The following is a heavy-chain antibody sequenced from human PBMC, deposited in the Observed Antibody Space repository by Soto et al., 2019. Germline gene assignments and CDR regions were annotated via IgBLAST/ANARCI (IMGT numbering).Heavy chain of an antibody. J-gene: IGHJ6*02. D-gene: IGHD3-10*01. Sequence: PSETLSLTCSVSGGSIRTLDYSWNWIRQPPGKAPESIGYVYENGNAYPEPSLQSRGTISIDVANNQFSLKMTSITAAHASLDYSAARPHNYYGLDLWGQGTTVTVSS. V-gene: IGHV4-30-2*01. CDR2: VYENGNA. CDR3: AARPHNYYGLDL. CDR1: GGSIRTLDYS.